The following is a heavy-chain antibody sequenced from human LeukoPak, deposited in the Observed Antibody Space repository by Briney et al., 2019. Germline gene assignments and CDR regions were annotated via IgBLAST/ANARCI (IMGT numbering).Heavy chain of an antibody. CDR3: AELGITMIGGV. D-gene: IGHD3-10*02. V-gene: IGHV3-21*01. Sequence: GGSLRLSCAASGFTFSSSSMNWVRQAPGKGLEWVSSISTSSSYIYYADSVKGRFTISRDNARNSLYLQMNSLRAEDTAVYYCAELGITMIGGVWGKGTTVTISS. CDR2: ISTSSSYI. J-gene: IGHJ6*04. CDR1: GFTFSSSS.